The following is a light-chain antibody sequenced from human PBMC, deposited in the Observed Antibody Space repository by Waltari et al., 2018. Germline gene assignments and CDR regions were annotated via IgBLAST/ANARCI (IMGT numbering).Light chain of an antibody. CDR2: AAS. V-gene: IGKV1-39*01. CDR1: QCISRY. J-gene: IGKJ2*01. CDR3: QQNRI. Sequence: SEMTQSPSSLSASVVDRVTITCRASQCISRYLTWYQQKPVKAPKLLISAASSLQSGVPSRFSGSGSGTDFTLSITSLQPEDFATYYCQQNRIFGQGTKLEIK.